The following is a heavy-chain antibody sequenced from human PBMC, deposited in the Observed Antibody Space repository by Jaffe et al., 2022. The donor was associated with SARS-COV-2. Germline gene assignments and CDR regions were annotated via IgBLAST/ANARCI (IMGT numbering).Heavy chain of an antibody. V-gene: IGHV2-26*01. D-gene: IGHD2-8*02. J-gene: IGHJ4*02. Sequence: QVTLKESGPVQVKPRETLTLTCAVSGFSLSFDRVGVTWIRQPPGKALEWLAYIFSNDEKSYSPSLKSRIAISRDTSRRQVVLSMINMDAADTATYYCGRIERVVYGPTDYWAQGTLVTVSS. CDR1: GFSLSFDRVG. CDR2: IFSNDEK. CDR3: GRIERVVYGPTDY.